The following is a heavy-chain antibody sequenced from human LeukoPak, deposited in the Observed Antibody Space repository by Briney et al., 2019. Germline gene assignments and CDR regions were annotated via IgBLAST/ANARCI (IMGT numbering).Heavy chain of an antibody. CDR2: MNPNSGNT. CDR3: ARGQTYCSSTSCYTGPGPSDSMDV. D-gene: IGHD2-2*02. CDR1: GYTFTSYD. Sequence: ASLRVSSTASGYTFTSYDINWVRPATGQGLEWMGWMNPNSGNTRYAQKFQGRVTITRNTYISTAYMELSSLRSEDTAVYYCARGQTYCSSTSCYTGPGPSDSMDVWGKGTTVTVSS. V-gene: IGHV1-8*03. J-gene: IGHJ6*03.